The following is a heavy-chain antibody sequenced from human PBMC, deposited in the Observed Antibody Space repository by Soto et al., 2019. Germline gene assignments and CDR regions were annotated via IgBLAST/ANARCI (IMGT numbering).Heavy chain of an antibody. D-gene: IGHD6-13*01. CDR3: ARYRREAVAGYTLDN. CDR2: VYNSGST. V-gene: IGHV4-59*01. CDR1: GGSSSSNY. J-gene: IGHJ4*02. Sequence: SETLSLTCTVSGGSSSSNYWTWIRQPPGKGLEWIGYVYNSGSTNYNPSLKSRVTISEDTSKSQFSLKVYSMTAADTAVYYCARYRREAVAGYTLDNWGQGILVTVSS.